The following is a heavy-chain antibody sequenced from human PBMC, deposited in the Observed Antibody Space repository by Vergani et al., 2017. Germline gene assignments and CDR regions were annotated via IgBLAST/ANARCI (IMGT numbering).Heavy chain of an antibody. CDR1: GGSISSYY. Sequence: QVQLQESGPGLVKPSETLSLTCTVSGGSISSYYWSWIRQPPGKGLEWIGYSYYSGSTNYNPSLKSRVTISVDTSKNQFSLKLSSVTAADTAVYYCARGGSGYSYGHFDYWGQGTLVTVSS. CDR2: SYYSGST. V-gene: IGHV4-59*01. CDR3: ARGGSGYSYGHFDY. D-gene: IGHD5-18*01. J-gene: IGHJ4*02.